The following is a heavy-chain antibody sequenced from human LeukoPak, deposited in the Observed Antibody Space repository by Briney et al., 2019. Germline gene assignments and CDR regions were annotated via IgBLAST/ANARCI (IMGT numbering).Heavy chain of an antibody. CDR1: GGSISSSNW. D-gene: IGHD1-26*01. CDR2: IYHSGST. J-gene: IGHJ4*02. Sequence: PSETLSLTCAVSGGSISSSNWWSWVRQPPGKGLEWIGCIYHSGSTYYNPSLKSRVTISVDTSKNQFSLKLSSVTAADTAVYYCARGSYFYDFDYWGQGTLVTVSS. V-gene: IGHV4-4*02. CDR3: ARGSYFYDFDY.